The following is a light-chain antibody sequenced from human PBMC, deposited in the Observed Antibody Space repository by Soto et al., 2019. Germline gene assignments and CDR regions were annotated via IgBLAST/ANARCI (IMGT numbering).Light chain of an antibody. V-gene: IGKV1-39*01. CDR2: AAS. CDR3: QQSFRTPFT. J-gene: IGKJ3*01. Sequence: DIQMTQSPSSLSASVGDRVNITCRASQSISSYLNWYQQKPGKAPKLLVYAASRLQSGVPSRFSGTGSGTDFTLTISSLQPKDFATYYCQQSFRTPFTFGPGNKLDIK. CDR1: QSISSY.